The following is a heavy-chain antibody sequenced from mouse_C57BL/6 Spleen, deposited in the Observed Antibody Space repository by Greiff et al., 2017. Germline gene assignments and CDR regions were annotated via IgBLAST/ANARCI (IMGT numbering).Heavy chain of an antibody. J-gene: IGHJ4*01. V-gene: IGHV1-5*01. CDR3: TREAGYYAMDY. CDR1: GYTFTSYW. D-gene: IGHD3-2*02. Sequence: EVQLQQSGTVLARPGASVKMSCKTSGYTFTSYWMHWVKQRPGQGLEWIGAIYPGNSDTSYNQKFKGKAKLTAVTSDSTAYMELSSLTNEDSAVYYCTREAGYYAMDYWGQGTSVTVSS. CDR2: IYPGNSDT.